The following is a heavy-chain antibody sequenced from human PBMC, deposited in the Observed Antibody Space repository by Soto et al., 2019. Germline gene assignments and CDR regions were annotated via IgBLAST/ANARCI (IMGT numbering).Heavy chain of an antibody. J-gene: IGHJ4*02. CDR2: ISGSGGST. CDR1: GLPLSTYA. Sequence: EVQLLESGGGLVQPGGSLRPSFAPPGLPLSTYAMAWALQAPGKGLEWVAAISGSGGSTYYADSVKGRFTISRDNSKNTLYLQMNSLRAEDTAVYYCAKGDLAADGGLFDYWGQGTLVTVSS. V-gene: IGHV3-23*01. CDR3: AKGDLAADGGLFDY. D-gene: IGHD3-16*01.